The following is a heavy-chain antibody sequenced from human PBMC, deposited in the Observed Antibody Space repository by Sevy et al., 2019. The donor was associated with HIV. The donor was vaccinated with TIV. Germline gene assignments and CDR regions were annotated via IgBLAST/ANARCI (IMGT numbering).Heavy chain of an antibody. CDR1: GFTFSKYS. D-gene: IGHD2-8*01. Sequence: GGSLRLSCAASGFTFSKYSMSWVRQPPGKGLAWVSTLSFGCGEINYADSVKGRFTISRDNSKSSVYLQMNNLRPEDTAVYYCAREGCTKPHDYWGQGTLVTVSS. V-gene: IGHV3-23*01. CDR3: AREGCTKPHDY. CDR2: LSFGCGEI. J-gene: IGHJ4*02.